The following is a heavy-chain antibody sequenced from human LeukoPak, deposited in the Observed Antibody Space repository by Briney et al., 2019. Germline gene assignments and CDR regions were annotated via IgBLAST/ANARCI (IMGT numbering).Heavy chain of an antibody. CDR2: FDPEDGET. D-gene: IGHD3-10*01. Sequence: ASVKVSCKVSGYTLTELSMHWVRQAPGKGLEWMGGFDPEDGETIYAQKFQGRVTMTEDTSTDTAYMELSSLRSEDTAVHYCATDKSYGSGSSPRHNWFDPWGQGTLVTVSS. V-gene: IGHV1-24*01. CDR3: ATDKSYGSGSSPRHNWFDP. J-gene: IGHJ5*02. CDR1: GYTLTELS.